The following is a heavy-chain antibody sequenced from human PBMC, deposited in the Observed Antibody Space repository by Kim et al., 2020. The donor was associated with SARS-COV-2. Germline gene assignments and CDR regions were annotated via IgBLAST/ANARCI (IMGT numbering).Heavy chain of an antibody. J-gene: IGHJ4*02. V-gene: IGHV4-31*03. D-gene: IGHD2-15*01. CDR2: IYYSGST. CDR3: AREGSGGSWSLDY. CDR1: GGSISSGGYY. Sequence: SETLSLTCTVSGGSISSGGYYWSWIRQHPGKGLEWIGYIYYSGSTYYNPSLTSRVTISVDTSKNQFSLKLSSVTAADTAVYYCAREGSGGSWSLDYWGQGTLVTVSS.